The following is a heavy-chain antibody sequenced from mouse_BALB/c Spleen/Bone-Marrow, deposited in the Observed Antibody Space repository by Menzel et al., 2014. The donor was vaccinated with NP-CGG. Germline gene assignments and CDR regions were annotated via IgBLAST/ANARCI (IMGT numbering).Heavy chain of an antibody. V-gene: IGHV14-3*02. Sequence: EVQVVESGAELVKPGASVKLSCTPSGFNIKDTHMHWVKQRPEQGLEWIGRIDPANGDTKYDPNFQGKATITADTSSNTAYLQLSSLTSEDTAVYYCARDYANPAWFASWGQGTLVPVS. J-gene: IGHJ3*01. CDR2: IDPANGDT. D-gene: IGHD1-1*01. CDR1: GFNIKDTH. CDR3: ARDYANPAWFAS.